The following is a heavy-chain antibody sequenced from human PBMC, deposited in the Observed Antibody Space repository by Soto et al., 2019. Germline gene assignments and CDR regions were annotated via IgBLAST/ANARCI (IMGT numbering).Heavy chain of an antibody. CDR3: AKPRPESSGDYYVNYYYGMDA. CDR2: ISGSGGST. J-gene: IGHJ6*02. Sequence: GGSLRLSCAASGFTFSSYSISWVRQAPWKGLEWVSAISGSGGSTYYADSVKGRFTISRDNSKNTLYLQMNSLRAEDTAVYYCAKPRPESSGDYYVNYYYGMDAWGPGTTVTASS. V-gene: IGHV3-23*01. CDR1: GFTFSSYS. D-gene: IGHD3-22*01.